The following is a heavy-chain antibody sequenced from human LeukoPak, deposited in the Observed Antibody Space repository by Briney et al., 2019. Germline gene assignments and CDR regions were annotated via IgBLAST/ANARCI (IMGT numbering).Heavy chain of an antibody. D-gene: IGHD6-19*01. V-gene: IGHV3-30*18. CDR1: GFPFSSYG. CDR2: ISFDGKTK. J-gene: IGHJ4*02. CDR3: AKDAPGYSSGWFWVDY. Sequence: GRSLRLSCAASGFPFSSYGMHWVRQAPGKGLEWVAVISFDGKTKYYRDSVKGRFTISRDNSKNTLYLQMNSLRAEDTAVYYCAKDAPGYSSGWFWVDYWGQGTLVTVSS.